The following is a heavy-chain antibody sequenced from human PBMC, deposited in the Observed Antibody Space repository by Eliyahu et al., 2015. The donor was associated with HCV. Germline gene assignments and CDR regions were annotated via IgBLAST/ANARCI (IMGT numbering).Heavy chain of an antibody. V-gene: IGHV3-66*01. CDR3: ARGYCSSSSCYIGSLNGMDV. Sequence: EVQLVESGGRLVQSGGSLRLSCAASGFTVNHNYXSWVRQAPGKGLEWVSVIYSAGNTYYADSVKGRFTISRDNSKNTLYLQMNNLRVEDTAVYYCARGYCSSSSCYIGSLNGMDVWGRGTTVTVSS. CDR1: GFTVNHNY. CDR2: IYSAGNT. D-gene: IGHD2-2*02. J-gene: IGHJ6*02.